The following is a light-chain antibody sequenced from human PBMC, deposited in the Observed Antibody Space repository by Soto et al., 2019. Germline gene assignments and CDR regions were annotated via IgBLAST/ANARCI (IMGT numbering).Light chain of an antibody. Sequence: SYELTQPPSLSVAPGQTARMTCGGNNIGIKAVHWCQQRPGQAPVLAVHDDGDRPSGIPDRFSGSNSGNTATLTITRVEAGDEADYYCQVWDSGTDHPVFGGGTKLTVL. CDR3: QVWDSGTDHPV. V-gene: IGLV3-21*02. CDR1: NIGIKA. CDR2: DDG. J-gene: IGLJ3*02.